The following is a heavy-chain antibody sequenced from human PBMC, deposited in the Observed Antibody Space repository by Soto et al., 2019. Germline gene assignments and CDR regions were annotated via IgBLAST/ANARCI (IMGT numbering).Heavy chain of an antibody. Sequence: QVQLQQWGAGLLKPSETLSLTCAVYGGSFSGYYWSWIRQPPGKGLEGIGEINHSGSTNYNPSLQSRVTVSVDTSKNQFSLKLSSVTAADTAVYYCARGRKALGAFDIWGQGTMVTVSS. CDR1: GGSFSGYY. CDR2: INHSGST. V-gene: IGHV4-34*01. J-gene: IGHJ3*02. CDR3: ARGRKALGAFDI.